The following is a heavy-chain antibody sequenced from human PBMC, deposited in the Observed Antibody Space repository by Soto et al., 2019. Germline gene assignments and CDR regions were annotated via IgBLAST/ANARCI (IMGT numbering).Heavy chain of an antibody. CDR1: GGTFSSYA. Sequence: SVKVSCKASGGTFSSYAISWVRQAPGQGLEWMGGIIPIFGTANYAQKFQGRVTITADESTSTAYMELSSLRSEDTAVYYCARGVRCFDWLKRFYYFDYWGQGTLVTVSS. V-gene: IGHV1-69*13. D-gene: IGHD3-9*01. CDR3: ARGVRCFDWLKRFYYFDY. CDR2: IIPIFGTA. J-gene: IGHJ4*02.